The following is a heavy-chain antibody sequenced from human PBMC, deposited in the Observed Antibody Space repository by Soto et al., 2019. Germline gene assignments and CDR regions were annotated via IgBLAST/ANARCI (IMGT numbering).Heavy chain of an antibody. Sequence: QITLKESGPTLVKPTQTLTLTCSFSGFSLSTTGVGVGWIRQSPGKALEWLAIIDWDNDKRYSPSLKSRVTITKDTSKNLVVLTVTNMDPVDTGTYYCARSLWFGELHWGQGALVTVSS. CDR2: IDWDNDK. V-gene: IGHV2-5*02. J-gene: IGHJ4*02. CDR3: ARSLWFGELH. CDR1: GFSLSTTGVG. D-gene: IGHD3-10*01.